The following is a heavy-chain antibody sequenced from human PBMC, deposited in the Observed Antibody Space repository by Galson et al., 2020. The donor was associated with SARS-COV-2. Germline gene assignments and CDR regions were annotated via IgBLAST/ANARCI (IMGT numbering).Heavy chain of an antibody. V-gene: IGHV3-33*06. D-gene: IGHD3-22*01. Sequence: GGSLRLSCSASGFTFSDYGMHWVRQAPGKGPEWVAAIWHDGSNKNYADSGKGRFTISRDNSKNTLYLQMNSLRADDTAVYYCLKGKSGGYDYGTDQWGQGTLVTVSS. CDR2: IWHDGSNK. CDR1: GFTFSDYG. CDR3: LKGKSGGYDYGTDQ. J-gene: IGHJ4*02.